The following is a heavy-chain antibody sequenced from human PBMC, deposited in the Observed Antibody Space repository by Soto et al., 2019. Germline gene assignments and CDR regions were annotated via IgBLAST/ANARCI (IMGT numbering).Heavy chain of an antibody. CDR3: ASRLAPGQTGTRTFDV. CDR2: IKQDGSEK. Sequence: GGSLRLSCAASGFTFSSYWMSWVRQAPGKGLEWVANIKQDGSEKYYVDSVKGRFTISRDNAKNSLYLQMNSLRAEDAAVYYCASRLAPGQTGTRTFDVWGQGTMVTVSS. V-gene: IGHV3-7*03. J-gene: IGHJ3*01. D-gene: IGHD2-2*01. CDR1: GFTFSSYW.